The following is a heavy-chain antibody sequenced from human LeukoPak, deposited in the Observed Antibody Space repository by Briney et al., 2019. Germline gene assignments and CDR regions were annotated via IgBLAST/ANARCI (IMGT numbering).Heavy chain of an antibody. CDR2: IWSHGRKT. J-gene: IGHJ4*02. CDR1: GFIFSNYG. Sequence: GGSLGLSCATSGFIFSNYGMHWLRQGPGKGLEWVTGIWSHGRKTYYADSVKGRFTLARHNSNSTLSLEMNSLRSEDTAVYFCARDLAFFALSPGGQGTLVTVSS. V-gene: IGHV3-33*01. CDR3: ARDLAFFALSP. D-gene: IGHD3-3*01.